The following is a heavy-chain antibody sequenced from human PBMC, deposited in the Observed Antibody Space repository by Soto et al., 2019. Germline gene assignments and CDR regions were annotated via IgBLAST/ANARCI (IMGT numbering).Heavy chain of an antibody. V-gene: IGHV3-33*01. CDR3: ARQFKRTNGDYEGSDY. Sequence: GGSLRLSCAASGFAFSTYAMHWVRQAPGKGLEWVAVIWSDENKKHYADSVKGRFTISRDNSMNTVYLQMNSLRADDTSVYYCARQFKRTNGDYEGSDYWGQGTLVTVSS. J-gene: IGHJ4*02. D-gene: IGHD4-17*01. CDR2: IWSDENKK. CDR1: GFAFSTYA.